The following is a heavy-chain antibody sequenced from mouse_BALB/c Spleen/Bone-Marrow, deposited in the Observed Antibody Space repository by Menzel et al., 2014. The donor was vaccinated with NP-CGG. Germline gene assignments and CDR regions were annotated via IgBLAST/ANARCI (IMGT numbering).Heavy chain of an antibody. CDR3: TRLHYYGYSAY. D-gene: IGHD1-2*01. CDR1: GFDFSRYW. CDR2: INPDSSTI. V-gene: IGHV4-1*02. J-gene: IGHJ3*01. Sequence: EVKLLVESGGGLVQPGGSLKLSCAASGFDFSRYWMSWVRQAPGKGLEWIGEINPDSSTINYTPSLKDKFIISRVNAKNTLYLQKSKVRSEDTALYYCTRLHYYGYSAYWGQGTLVTVST.